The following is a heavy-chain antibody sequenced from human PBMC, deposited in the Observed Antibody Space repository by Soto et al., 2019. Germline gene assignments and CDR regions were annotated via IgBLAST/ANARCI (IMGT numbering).Heavy chain of an antibody. CDR1: GFTFSSYG. Sequence: GGSLRLSCAASGFTFSSYGMHWVRQAPGKGLEWVAVISYDGSNKYYADSVKGRFTISRDNSKNTLYLQMNSLRAEDTAVYYCAKEKYSSGWYSKEGFYYYGMDVWGQGTTVTVSS. CDR3: AKEKYSSGWYSKEGFYYYGMDV. V-gene: IGHV3-30*18. D-gene: IGHD6-19*01. CDR2: ISYDGSNK. J-gene: IGHJ6*02.